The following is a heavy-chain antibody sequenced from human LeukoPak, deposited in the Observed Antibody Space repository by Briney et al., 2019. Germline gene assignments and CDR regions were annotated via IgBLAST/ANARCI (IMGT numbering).Heavy chain of an antibody. J-gene: IGHJ4*02. Sequence: GGSLRLSCAASGFTFSSHWMNWVRQAPGKGLEWVANIKEDGSEKYYVDSVKGRFTIYRDNAKNSLCLQMNSLRAEDTAIYYCVRSGGYWGQGTLVTVSS. CDR3: VRSGGY. V-gene: IGHV3-7*05. CDR1: GFTFSSHW. CDR2: IKEDGSEK. D-gene: IGHD1-26*01.